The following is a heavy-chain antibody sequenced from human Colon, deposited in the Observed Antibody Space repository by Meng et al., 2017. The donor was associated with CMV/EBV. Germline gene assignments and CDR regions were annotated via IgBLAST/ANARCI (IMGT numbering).Heavy chain of an antibody. J-gene: IGHJ4*02. D-gene: IGHD3-22*01. CDR1: YTCTGYS. V-gene: IGHV1-46*01. Sequence: YTCTGYSIHWVRQAPGQGLEWMGIINHGGRSLSYAQKFQDRVTMTRDTSTNTVYMELSTLRSEDTAVYYCAREGGPNSSGFYSFFDNWGQGTLVTVSS. CDR2: INHGGRSL. CDR3: AREGGPNSSGFYSFFDN.